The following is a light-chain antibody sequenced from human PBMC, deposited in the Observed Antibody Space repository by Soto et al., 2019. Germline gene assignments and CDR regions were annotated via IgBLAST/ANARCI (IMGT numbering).Light chain of an antibody. CDR1: ESVSTN. CDR3: QQYNNWPTWT. V-gene: IGKV3-15*01. J-gene: IGKJ1*01. Sequence: EIEMTQSPATLSLPPGERVTLSCRASESVSTNLAWYQQKAGQAPRLLIYGASTRATGIPARFSGSGSGTEFTLTISSLQSEDFAVYYCQQYNNWPTWTFGQGTKVDIK. CDR2: GAS.